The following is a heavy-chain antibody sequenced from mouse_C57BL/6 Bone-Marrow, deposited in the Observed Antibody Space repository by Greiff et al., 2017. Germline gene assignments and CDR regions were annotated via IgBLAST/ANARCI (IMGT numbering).Heavy chain of an antibody. CDR2: ITPSNGGT. D-gene: IGHD1-1*01. CDR3: ATYYYESLFAY. J-gene: IGHJ3*01. V-gene: IGHV1-53*01. CDR1: GYTFTSSW. Sequence: QVQLQQPGTELVKPGASVKLSCKASGYTFTSSWMHWVKQRPGQGLEWIGTITPSNGGTNYNEKLKRQDTLTVDKSSSTAYMQLSNLTSEDSAVYGCATYYYESLFAYWGQGTLVTVSA.